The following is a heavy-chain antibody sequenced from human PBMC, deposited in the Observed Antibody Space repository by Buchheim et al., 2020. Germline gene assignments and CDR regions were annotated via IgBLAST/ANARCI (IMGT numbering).Heavy chain of an antibody. Sequence: QVQLQESGPGLVKPSETLSLTCTVSGGSISSYYWSWIRQPPGKGLEWIGYIYYSGSTNYNPSLKSRVTISVDTSTNQFSLKLSSVTAADTAVYYCARGLYYDFWSGYYPYYYYGMDVWGQGTT. CDR2: IYYSGST. J-gene: IGHJ6*02. D-gene: IGHD3-3*01. CDR1: GGSISSYY. V-gene: IGHV4-59*01. CDR3: ARGLYYDFWSGYYPYYYYGMDV.